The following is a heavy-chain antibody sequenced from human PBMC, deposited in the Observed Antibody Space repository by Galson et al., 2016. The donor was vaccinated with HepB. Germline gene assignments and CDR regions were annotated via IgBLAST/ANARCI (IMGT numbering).Heavy chain of an antibody. Sequence: SLRLSCAASGFTFSTYEMNWVRQAPGKGLEWVSYISSGGSISYYADSVKGRFTISRDNAKNSLYLQMNSLTAEDTAVYYCARIPRGWQVDYWGQGTLVTVSS. CDR1: GFTFSTYE. V-gene: IGHV3-48*03. CDR2: ISSGGSIS. CDR3: ARIPRGWQVDY. J-gene: IGHJ4*02. D-gene: IGHD6-19*01.